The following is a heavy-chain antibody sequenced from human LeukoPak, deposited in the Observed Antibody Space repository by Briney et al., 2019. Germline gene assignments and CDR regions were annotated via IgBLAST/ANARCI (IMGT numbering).Heavy chain of an antibody. D-gene: IGHD7-27*01. CDR3: ARGLGRSGWYFEL. CDR1: GGSFSGYY. J-gene: IGHJ2*01. V-gene: IGHV4-34*01. CDR2: INHSGST. Sequence: SETLSLTCAVYGGSFSGYYWSWIRQPPGKGLEWIGEINHSGSTNYNPSLKSRVTISVDTSKNQFSLKLSSVTAADTAVYYCARGLGRSGWYFELWGRGTLVTVSS.